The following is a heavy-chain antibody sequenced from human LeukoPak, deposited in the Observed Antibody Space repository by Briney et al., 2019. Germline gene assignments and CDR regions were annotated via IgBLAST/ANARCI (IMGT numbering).Heavy chain of an antibody. CDR3: ARTAWFGELVYYYYMDV. D-gene: IGHD3-10*01. Sequence: SETLSLTCTVSGGSLSSYYWSWIRQPPGKGLEWIGYIYYSGSTNYNPSLKSRVTISVDTSKNQFSLKLSSVTAADTAVYYCARTAWFGELVYYYYMDVWGKGTTVTVSS. CDR2: IYYSGST. CDR1: GGSLSSYY. J-gene: IGHJ6*03. V-gene: IGHV4-59*01.